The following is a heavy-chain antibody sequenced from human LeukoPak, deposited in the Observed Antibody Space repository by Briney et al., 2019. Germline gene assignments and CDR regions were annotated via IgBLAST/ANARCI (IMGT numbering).Heavy chain of an antibody. J-gene: IGHJ3*02. V-gene: IGHV1-2*06. CDR1: GYNFISYY. CDR3: ARRGSGYYDSREAFVN. CDR2: INPSSGGT. D-gene: IGHD3-22*01. Sequence: ASVRLSCKTSGYNFISYYIHWVRQAPGQGLEWMGRINPSSGGTNYAQKFQGRVTMTRDTSISTAYMELNSLISGDTAVYYCARRGSGYYDSREAFVNWGQGTMVSVSS.